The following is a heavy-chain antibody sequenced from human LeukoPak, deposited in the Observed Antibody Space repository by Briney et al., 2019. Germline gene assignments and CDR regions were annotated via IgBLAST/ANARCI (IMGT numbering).Heavy chain of an antibody. V-gene: IGHV4-34*01. D-gene: IGHD5-12*01. J-gene: IGHJ5*02. CDR3: ARGEVAPNWFDP. Sequence: SETLSLTCAVYGGSFSGYYWSWIRQPPGKGLEWIGEINHSGSTNYNPSLKSRVTISVDTSKNQFSLKLSSVTAADTAVYYCARGEVAPNWFDPWGQGILVTVSS. CDR2: INHSGST. CDR1: GGSFSGYY.